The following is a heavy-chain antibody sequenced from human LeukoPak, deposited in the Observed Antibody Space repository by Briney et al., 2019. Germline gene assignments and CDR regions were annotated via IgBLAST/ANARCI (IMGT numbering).Heavy chain of an antibody. V-gene: IGHV3-30*02. CDR2: IRYDGSNK. J-gene: IGHJ4*02. Sequence: GRSLRLSCAASGFTFSSYAMHWVRQAPGKGLEWVAFIRYDGSNKYYADSVKGRFTISRDNSKNTLYLQMNSLRAEDTAVYYCAKEEYSIFDYWGQGTLVTVSS. D-gene: IGHD4-11*01. CDR1: GFTFSSYA. CDR3: AKEEYSIFDY.